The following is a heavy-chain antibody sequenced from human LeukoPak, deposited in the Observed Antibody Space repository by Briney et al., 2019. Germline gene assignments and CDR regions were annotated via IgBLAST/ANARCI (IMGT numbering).Heavy chain of an antibody. CDR2: IYTSGST. CDR1: GGSISSGSYY. V-gene: IGHV4-61*02. Sequence: SETLSLTCTVSGGSISSGSYYWSWIRQPAGKGLEWIGRIYTSGSTYYNPSLKSRVTISVDTSKNQFSLKLSSVTAADTAVYYCAREEAAVAGMLDYWGQGTLVTVSS. J-gene: IGHJ4*02. CDR3: AREEAAVAGMLDY. D-gene: IGHD6-19*01.